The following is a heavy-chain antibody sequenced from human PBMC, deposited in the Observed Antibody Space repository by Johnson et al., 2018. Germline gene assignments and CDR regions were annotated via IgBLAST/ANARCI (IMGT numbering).Heavy chain of an antibody. Sequence: VQLQESGAEVKKPGQSLNIPCTASGYRFTNNWIGWVRQMPGKGLEWMGIIYPGDSDTRYSPSFQGRVTISADKSISTASLQLSSLKASDTAMYYCARPPSIAVAVYSGMDVWGQGTTVSVSS. V-gene: IGHV5-51*01. D-gene: IGHD6-19*01. CDR3: ARPPSIAVAVYSGMDV. CDR2: IYPGDSDT. J-gene: IGHJ6*02. CDR1: GYRFTNNW.